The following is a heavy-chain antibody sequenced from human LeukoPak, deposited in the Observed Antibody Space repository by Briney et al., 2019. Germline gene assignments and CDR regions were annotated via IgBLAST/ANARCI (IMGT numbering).Heavy chain of an antibody. Sequence: GASVKVSCKTSGYTFTSYAISWVRQAPGQGLEWMGGIIPIFGTANYAQKFQGRVTITADKSTSTAYMELSSLRSEDTAVYYCASDASYYYDSSGYYHFDYWGQGTLVTVSS. J-gene: IGHJ4*02. CDR2: IIPIFGTA. D-gene: IGHD3-22*01. CDR1: GYTFTSYA. CDR3: ASDASYYYDSSGYYHFDY. V-gene: IGHV1-69*06.